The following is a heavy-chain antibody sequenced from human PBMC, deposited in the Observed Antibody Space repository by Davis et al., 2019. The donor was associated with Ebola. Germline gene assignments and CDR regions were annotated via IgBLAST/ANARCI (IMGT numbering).Heavy chain of an antibody. J-gene: IGHJ6*02. CDR2: INAYNGNT. V-gene: IGHV1-3*01. Sequence: ASVKVSCKASGYTFTSYVIHWVRQAPGQRLEWMGWINAYNGNTMSSQKFQGRVTITRDTSASTAYMELSSLRSEDTALYYCARLSSTWSSLYGINVWGQGTTVTVSS. D-gene: IGHD6-13*01. CDR3: ARLSSTWSSLYGINV. CDR1: GYTFTSYV.